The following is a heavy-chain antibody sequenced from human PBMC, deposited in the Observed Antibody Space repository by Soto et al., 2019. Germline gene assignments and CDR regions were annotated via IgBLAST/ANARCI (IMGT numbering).Heavy chain of an antibody. Sequence: QVQLQESGPGLVKPSQTLSLTCTVSGGSISSGGYYWSWIRQHPGKGLEWIGYIYYSGSTYYNPSLKSRVTISVDTSKNQFSLKLSSVTAADTAVYYCARERGIKGAARREVGWFDPWGQGTLVTVSS. J-gene: IGHJ5*02. CDR1: GGSISSGGYY. D-gene: IGHD6-6*01. V-gene: IGHV4-31*03. CDR2: IYYSGST. CDR3: ARERGIKGAARREVGWFDP.